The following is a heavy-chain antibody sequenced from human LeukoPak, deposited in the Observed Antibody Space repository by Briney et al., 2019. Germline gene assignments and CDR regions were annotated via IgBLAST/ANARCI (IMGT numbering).Heavy chain of an antibody. CDR3: AKEPRIAAAPGITPDY. D-gene: IGHD6-13*01. J-gene: IGHJ4*02. Sequence: GGSLRLSCAASGFTFSSYAMSWVRQAPGKRLEWVSGISGSGGSTYYADSVKGRFTISRDNSKNTLYLQMNSLRAEDTAVYYCAKEPRIAAAPGITPDYWGQGTLVTVSS. CDR1: GFTFSSYA. CDR2: ISGSGGST. V-gene: IGHV3-23*01.